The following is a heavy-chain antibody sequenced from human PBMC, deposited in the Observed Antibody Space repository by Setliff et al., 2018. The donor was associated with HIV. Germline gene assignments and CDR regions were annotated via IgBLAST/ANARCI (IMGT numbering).Heavy chain of an antibody. V-gene: IGHV1-3*01. D-gene: IGHD4-17*01. CDR1: GYAFTSYA. Sequence: GASVKVSCKASGYAFTSYAMHWMRQAPGQRLEWMGWINAGNGNTKYSQKFQDRVTITADESTYTAYMELSSLRSEDTAVYYCASSIPTEQGPWFDPWGQGTLVTVSS. CDR2: INAGNGNT. J-gene: IGHJ5*02. CDR3: ASSIPTEQGPWFDP.